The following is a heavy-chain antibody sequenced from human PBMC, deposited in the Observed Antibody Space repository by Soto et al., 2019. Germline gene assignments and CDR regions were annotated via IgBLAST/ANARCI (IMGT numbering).Heavy chain of an antibody. V-gene: IGHV3-23*01. Sequence: GGSLRLSCAASGFTFSSYAMSWVRQAPGKGLEWVSAISGSGGSTYYADSVKGRFTISRDNSKNTLYLQMNSLRAEDTAVYYCARGIPSGRVSSGIYMDVWGKGTTVTVSS. CDR2: ISGSGGST. D-gene: IGHD2-8*01. CDR3: ARGIPSGRVSSGIYMDV. CDR1: GFTFSSYA. J-gene: IGHJ6*03.